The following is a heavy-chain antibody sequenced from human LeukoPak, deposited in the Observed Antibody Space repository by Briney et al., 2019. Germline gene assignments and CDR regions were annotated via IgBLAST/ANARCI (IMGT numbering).Heavy chain of an antibody. CDR1: GGSISSGSYY. J-gene: IGHJ6*03. CDR2: IYTSGST. CDR3: ASAGPYDSSGYYYQYYYYMDV. D-gene: IGHD3-22*01. V-gene: IGHV4-61*02. Sequence: SETLSLTCTLSGGSISSGSYYWSWIRQPAGKGLEWVGRIYTSGSTNYNPSLKSRVTISVDTSKNQSSLKLSSVIAADTAVYYCASAGPYDSSGYYYQYYYYMDVWGKGTTVTISS.